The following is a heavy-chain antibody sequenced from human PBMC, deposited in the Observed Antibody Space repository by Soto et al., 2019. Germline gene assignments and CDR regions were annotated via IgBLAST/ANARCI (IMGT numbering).Heavy chain of an antibody. CDR2: SAPEQGEP. D-gene: IGHD1-26*01. J-gene: IGHJ4*02. CDR1: ENTLTELT. CDR3: AADRKIVGTIGAFDF. Sequence: QVQLVQSGAEVRKPGASVRVSCKVPENTLTELTIDWLRQAPGKGLEWMGHSAPEQGEPVYPQKFQGSVSMTEDPSTDTAYMELTSLRFADTAVYFCAADRKIVGTIGAFDFWGQGTLVTVSS. V-gene: IGHV1-24*01.